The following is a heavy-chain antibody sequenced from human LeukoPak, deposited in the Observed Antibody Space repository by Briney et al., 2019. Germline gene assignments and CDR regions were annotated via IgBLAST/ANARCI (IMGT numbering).Heavy chain of an antibody. D-gene: IGHD2-2*01. J-gene: IGHJ4*02. Sequence: ASVKFSCKASGYTFTGYYMHWVRQAPGQGLEWIGWINPNSGGTNYAQKFQGRVTMTRDTSISTAYMELSRLRSDDTAVYYCARDGSTSSIFHGGGDFDYWGQGTLVTVSS. CDR1: GYTFTGYY. CDR3: ARDGSTSSIFHGGGDFDY. V-gene: IGHV1-2*02. CDR2: INPNSGGT.